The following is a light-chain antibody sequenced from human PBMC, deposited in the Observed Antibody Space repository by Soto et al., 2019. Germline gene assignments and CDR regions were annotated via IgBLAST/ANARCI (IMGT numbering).Light chain of an antibody. J-gene: IGLJ2*01. CDR1: SSDVGGYKY. CDR2: GVS. V-gene: IGLV2-14*01. CDR3: SSYTSSSTLV. Sequence: QSALTQPASMSGSPGQSITISCTGTSSDVGGYKYLSWYQQYPGKAPKLLIYGVSHRPSGVSNRFSGSKSGNTASLTISGLQAEDEADYYCSSYTSSSTLVFGGGTKLTVL.